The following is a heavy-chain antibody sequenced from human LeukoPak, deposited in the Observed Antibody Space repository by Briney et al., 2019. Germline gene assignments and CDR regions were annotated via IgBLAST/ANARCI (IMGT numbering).Heavy chain of an antibody. CDR3: ATPTKYYYDSSGYYPLGY. CDR1: GFPFSSYA. D-gene: IGHD3-22*01. CDR2: ISGSGGST. Sequence: GGSLRLSCAASGFPFSSYAMSWVRQAPGKGLEWVSAISGSGGSTYYADSVKGRFTISRDNSKNTLYLQMNSLRAEDTAVYYCATPTKYYYDSSGYYPLGYWGQGTLVTVSS. J-gene: IGHJ4*02. V-gene: IGHV3-23*01.